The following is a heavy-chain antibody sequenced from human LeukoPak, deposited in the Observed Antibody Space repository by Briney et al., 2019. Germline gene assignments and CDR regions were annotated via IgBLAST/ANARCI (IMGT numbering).Heavy chain of an antibody. CDR1: GFTFSSYG. CDR3: AKGRTETGTLVLDY. CDR2: ISGSGDNT. D-gene: IGHD6-13*01. V-gene: IGHV3-23*01. J-gene: IGHJ4*02. Sequence: GGTLRLSCAASGFTFSSYGMSWVRQAPGKGLEWVSGISGSGDNTYYADSVRGRLSISRDNSKNTLFLQVNSLRVEDTAVYYCAKGRTETGTLVLDYWGQGTLVTVSS.